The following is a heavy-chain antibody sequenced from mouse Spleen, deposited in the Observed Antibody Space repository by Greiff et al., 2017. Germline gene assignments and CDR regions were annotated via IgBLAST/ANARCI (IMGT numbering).Heavy chain of an antibody. D-gene: IGHD2-5*01. CDR3: ARDRYYSNAMDY. V-gene: IGHV3-6*01. J-gene: IGHJ4*01. CDR1: GYSITSGYY. Sequence: ESGPGLVKPSQSLSLTCSVTGYSITSGYYWNWIRQFPGNKLEWMGYISYDGSNNYNPSLKNRISITRDTSKNQFFLKLNSVTTEDTATYYCARDRYYSNAMDYWGQGTSVTVSS. CDR2: ISYDGSN.